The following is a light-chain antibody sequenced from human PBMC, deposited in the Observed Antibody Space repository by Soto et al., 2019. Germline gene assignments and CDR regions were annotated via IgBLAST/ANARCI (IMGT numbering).Light chain of an antibody. J-gene: IGKJ1*01. V-gene: IGKV1-8*01. CDR2: AAS. Sequence: AIRVTQSPSSLSASTGDRVTITCRASQGISSYLAWYQQKPGKAPKLLIYAASTLQSGVPSRFSGSGSGTDFTLTISCLQSEDFATYYCQQYYSYPRPFGQVTKVDI. CDR3: QQYYSYPRP. CDR1: QGISSY.